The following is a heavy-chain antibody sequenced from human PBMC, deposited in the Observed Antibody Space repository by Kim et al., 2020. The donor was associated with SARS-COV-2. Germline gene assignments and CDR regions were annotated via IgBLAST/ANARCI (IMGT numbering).Heavy chain of an antibody. CDR2: ISSNSGHT. J-gene: IGHJ4*01. CDR1: GYSFSNYC. D-gene: IGHD3-22*01. V-gene: IGHV1-18*01. Sequence: ASVKVFCKASGYSFSNYCLVWARQAPGQGLEWMGWISSNSGHTKYAQNVQGRVTLTTDTSTNTGYMELSSLRSDDTAVYYCAPYYDSNSYRGQWDWGQGTPVTVSS. CDR3: APYYDSNSYRGQWD.